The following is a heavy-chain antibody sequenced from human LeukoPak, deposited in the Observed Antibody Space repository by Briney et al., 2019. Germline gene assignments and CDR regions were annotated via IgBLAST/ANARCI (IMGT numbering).Heavy chain of an antibody. D-gene: IGHD6-13*01. CDR2: ISSSSSCI. V-gene: IGHV3-21*01. CDR3: ARDSIIIAAAGRPPRGYGMDV. J-gene: IGHJ6*02. Sequence: PGGSLRLSCAASGFTFSSYSMNWVRQAPGKGLEWVSSISSSSSCIYYADSVKGRFTISRDNAKNSLYLQMNSLRAEDTAVYYCARDSIIIAAAGRPPRGYGMDVWGQGTTVTVSS. CDR1: GFTFSSYS.